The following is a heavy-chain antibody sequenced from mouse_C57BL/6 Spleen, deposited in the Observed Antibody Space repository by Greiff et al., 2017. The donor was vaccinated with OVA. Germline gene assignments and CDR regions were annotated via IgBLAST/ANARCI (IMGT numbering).Heavy chain of an antibody. V-gene: IGHV1-50*01. CDR2: IDPSDSYT. J-gene: IGHJ3*01. Sequence: QVQLQQPGAELVKPGASVTLSCKASGYTFTSYWMQWVKQRPGQGLEWIGEIDPSDSYTNYNQQFKGKATLTVDTSSSTAYMQLSSLTSEDSAVYYCARSRRFAYWGQGTLVTVSA. CDR1: GYTFTSYW. CDR3: ARSRRFAY.